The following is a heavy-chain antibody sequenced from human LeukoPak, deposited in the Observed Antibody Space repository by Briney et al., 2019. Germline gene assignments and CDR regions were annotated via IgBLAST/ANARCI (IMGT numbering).Heavy chain of an antibody. CDR3: ARVTYYYDSSGYYVFDY. Sequence: ASVKVSCKASGYTFTGYYMHWVRQAPGQELEWMGRINPNSGGTNYAQKFQGRVTMTRDTSISTAYMELSRLRSDDTAVYYCARVTYYYDSSGYYVFDYWGQGTLVTVSS. V-gene: IGHV1-2*06. J-gene: IGHJ4*02. D-gene: IGHD3-22*01. CDR2: INPNSGGT. CDR1: GYTFTGYY.